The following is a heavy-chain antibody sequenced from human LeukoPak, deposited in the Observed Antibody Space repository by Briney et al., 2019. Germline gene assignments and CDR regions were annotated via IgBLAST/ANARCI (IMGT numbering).Heavy chain of an antibody. D-gene: IGHD2-21*01. CDR2: INHSGST. V-gene: IGHV4-34*01. CDR1: GGSFSGYY. J-gene: IGHJ3*02. Sequence: SETLSLTCAVYGGSFSGYYWSWIRQPPGKGLEWIGEINHSGSTNYNPSLKSRVTISVDTSKNQFSLKLSSVTAADTAVYYCARLFVFTAFDIWGQGTMVTVSS. CDR3: ARLFVFTAFDI.